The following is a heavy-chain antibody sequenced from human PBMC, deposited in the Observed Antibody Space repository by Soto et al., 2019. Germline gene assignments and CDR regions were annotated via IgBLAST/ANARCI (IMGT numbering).Heavy chain of an antibody. D-gene: IGHD5-12*01. J-gene: IGHJ5*02. V-gene: IGHV1-18*01. CDR3: ARTHIEMATIRGWFDP. CDR1: GYTFTSYG. Sequence: GASVKVSCKASGYTFTSYGISWVRQAPGQGLEWMGWISAYNGNTNYAQKLQGRVTMTTDTSTSTAYMGLRSLGSDDTAVYYCARTHIEMATIRGWFDPWGQGTLVTVSS. CDR2: ISAYNGNT.